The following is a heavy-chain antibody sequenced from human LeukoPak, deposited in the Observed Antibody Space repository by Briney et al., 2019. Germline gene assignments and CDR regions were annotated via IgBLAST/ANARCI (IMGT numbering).Heavy chain of an antibody. Sequence: GGSLRLSCAASGFTFSSYSMNWVRQAPGKGLEWVSSISSSSSHIYYADSVKGRFTISRDNAKNSLYLQMNSLRAEDTAVYYCARAGYPDAFDIWGQGTMVTVSS. V-gene: IGHV3-21*01. CDR2: ISSSSSHI. CDR1: GFTFSSYS. D-gene: IGHD5-18*01. J-gene: IGHJ3*02. CDR3: ARAGYPDAFDI.